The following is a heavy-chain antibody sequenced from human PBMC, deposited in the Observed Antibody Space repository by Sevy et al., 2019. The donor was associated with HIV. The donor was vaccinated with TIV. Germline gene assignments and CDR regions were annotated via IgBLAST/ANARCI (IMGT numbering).Heavy chain of an antibody. V-gene: IGHV3-23*01. CDR3: ARDRIAAAGTLGYYYYGMDV. J-gene: IGHJ6*02. Sequence: GGSLRLSCAASGFTFSSYAMSWVRQAPGKGLEWVSAISGSGGSTYYADSVKGRFTISRDNSKNTLYLQMNSLRVEDTAVYYCARDRIAAAGTLGYYYYGMDVWGQGTTVTVSS. D-gene: IGHD6-13*01. CDR1: GFTFSSYA. CDR2: ISGSGGST.